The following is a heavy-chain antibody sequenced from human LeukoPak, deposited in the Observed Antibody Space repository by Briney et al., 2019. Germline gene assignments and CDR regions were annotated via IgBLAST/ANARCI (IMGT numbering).Heavy chain of an antibody. V-gene: IGHV3-20*04. D-gene: IGHD6-13*01. J-gene: IGHJ5*02. CDR2: INWNGAST. CDR1: GFTFDDPG. Sequence: GGSLRLSCAASGFTFDDPGMGWVRLAPGKGLERVSGINWNGASTGYADSVKGRFTISRDNTKNSLYLQMNSLKVEDTAFYFCARVGDSSSWFGSWFDLWGQGTLVTVSS. CDR3: ARVGDSSSWFGSWFDL.